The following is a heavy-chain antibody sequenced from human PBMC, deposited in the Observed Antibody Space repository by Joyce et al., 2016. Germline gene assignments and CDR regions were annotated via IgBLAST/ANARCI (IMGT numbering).Heavy chain of an antibody. Sequence: QLQLKESGQGLVKPSETLSLTCTVSGGSIDDSSSYWGWIRQAPGKVLEWIGTVHRRGTSYYSPSLKSRVTVSTELSKNQFSLRLTSVNAADTAIYYCARQAVTGPEIDFWGQGTLVTVS. CDR1: GGSIDDSSSY. CDR3: ARQAVTGPEIDF. V-gene: IGHV4-39*01. J-gene: IGHJ4*02. D-gene: IGHD6-19*01. CDR2: VHRRGTS.